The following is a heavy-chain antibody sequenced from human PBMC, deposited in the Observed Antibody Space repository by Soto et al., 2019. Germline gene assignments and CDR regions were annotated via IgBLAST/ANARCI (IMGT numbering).Heavy chain of an antibody. J-gene: IGHJ6*02. CDR2: IDPSDSYR. D-gene: IGHD3-3*02. CDR1: GYNFTTFW. CDR3: ARHFPLPTDLQFYYYYYYGVDV. V-gene: IGHV5-10-1*01. Sequence: GESLKISCTASGYNFTTFWISWMRQVPGKGLEWMGRIDPSDSYRNYSPSFQGHITISADKSINTAYLHFSNLKASDTAVYYCARHFPLPTDLQFYYYYYYGVDVWGQGTAVTVSS.